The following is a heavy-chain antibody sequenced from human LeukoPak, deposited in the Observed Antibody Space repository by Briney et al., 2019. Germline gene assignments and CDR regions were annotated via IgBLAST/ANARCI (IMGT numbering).Heavy chain of an antibody. CDR2: INHNGNVN. Sequence: PGGSLRLSCAASGFTFSSYWMNWARQAPGKGLEWVASINHNGNVNYYVDSVKGRFTISRDNSKNTLYLQMNSLRAEDTAVYYCAKGSAPFDYWGQGTLVTVSS. CDR1: GFTFSSYW. CDR3: AKGSAPFDY. V-gene: IGHV3-7*03. J-gene: IGHJ4*02.